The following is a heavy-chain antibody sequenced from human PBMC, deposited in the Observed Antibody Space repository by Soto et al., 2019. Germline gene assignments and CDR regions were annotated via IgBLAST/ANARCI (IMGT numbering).Heavy chain of an antibody. CDR3: AREYCTNGVCYPHDSYGDSYYLDY. J-gene: IGHJ4*02. CDR1: GGSFSGYY. CDR2: INHSGST. D-gene: IGHD2-8*01. Sequence: QVQLQQWGAGLLKPSETLSLTCAVYGGSFSGYYWSWIRQPPGKGLEWIGEINHSGSTNYNPSLKRRVPISVFTFKNQFALKLSSVTAADTSVYYCAREYCTNGVCYPHDSYGDSYYLDYCGQGTLVTVSS. V-gene: IGHV4-34*01.